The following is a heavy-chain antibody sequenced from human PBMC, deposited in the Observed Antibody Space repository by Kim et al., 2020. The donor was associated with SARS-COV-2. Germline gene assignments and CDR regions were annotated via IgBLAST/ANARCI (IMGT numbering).Heavy chain of an antibody. D-gene: IGHD3-22*01. Sequence: GGSLRLSCAAYGFTFSSYSMNWVRQAPGKGLEWVSSISSSSSYIYYADSVKGRFTISRDNAKSSLYLQMNSLRAEDTAVYYCASEPNYYDSRGRVGGVWYWGQGTLVTVSS. CDR3: ASEPNYYDSRGRVGGVWY. CDR2: ISSSSSYI. J-gene: IGHJ4*02. V-gene: IGHV3-21*01. CDR1: GFTFSSYS.